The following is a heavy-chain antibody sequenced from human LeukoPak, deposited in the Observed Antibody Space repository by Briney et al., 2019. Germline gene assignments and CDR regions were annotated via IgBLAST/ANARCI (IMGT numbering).Heavy chain of an antibody. CDR1: GFTFSSYA. Sequence: GGSLRLSCAASGFTFSSYAMHWVRQAPGKGLEWVAVIADDGSNKYYADSVKGRFTISRDNSNNTLYLQMNSLRVEDTAVYYCARVDDLDAFDTWGQGALVTVSS. J-gene: IGHJ3*02. CDR3: ARVDDLDAFDT. D-gene: IGHD2-2*03. V-gene: IGHV3-30*04. CDR2: IADDGSNK.